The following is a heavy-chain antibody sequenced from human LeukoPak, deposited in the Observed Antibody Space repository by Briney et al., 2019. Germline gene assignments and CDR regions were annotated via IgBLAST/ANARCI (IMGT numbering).Heavy chain of an antibody. CDR1: GYTFTSYG. J-gene: IGHJ4*02. CDR2: ITAYNDNT. CDR3: ARDLRRGSSSWYVSGGDY. Sequence: ASVKVSCKASGYTFTSYGISWVRQAPGQGLEWMGWITAYNDNTYYAQKLQGRVTMTTDTSTSTAYMKLRSLRSDDTAVYYCARDLRRGSSSWYVSGGDYWGQGTLVTVSS. D-gene: IGHD6-13*01. V-gene: IGHV1-18*01.